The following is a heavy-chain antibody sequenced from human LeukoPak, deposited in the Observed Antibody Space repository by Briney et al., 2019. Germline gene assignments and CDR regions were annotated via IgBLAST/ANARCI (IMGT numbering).Heavy chain of an antibody. V-gene: IGHV4-34*01. CDR3: ARAKIIITMIVVAPRYFDL. CDR1: GGSFSGYY. J-gene: IGHJ2*01. D-gene: IGHD3-22*01. Sequence: SETLSLTCAVYGGSFSGYYWSWIRQPPGKGLEWIGEINHSGSTNYNPSLKSRVTISADTSKNQFSLKLSSVTAADTAVYYCARAKIIITMIVVAPRYFDLWGRGTLVTVSS. CDR2: INHSGST.